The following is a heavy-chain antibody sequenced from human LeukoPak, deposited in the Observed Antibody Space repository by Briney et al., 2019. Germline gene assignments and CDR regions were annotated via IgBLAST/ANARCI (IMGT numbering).Heavy chain of an antibody. CDR1: GYTFTSYD. Sequence: ASVKVSCKASGYTFTSYDINWVRQATGQGLEGMGWMNPSSGNTGYAQKFQGRVTMTRNTSISTAYMELSSLRSEDTAVYYCARAGNKAAAGRRWFDPWGQGTLVTVSS. J-gene: IGHJ5*02. V-gene: IGHV1-8*01. CDR3: ARAGNKAAAGRRWFDP. CDR2: MNPSSGNT. D-gene: IGHD6-13*01.